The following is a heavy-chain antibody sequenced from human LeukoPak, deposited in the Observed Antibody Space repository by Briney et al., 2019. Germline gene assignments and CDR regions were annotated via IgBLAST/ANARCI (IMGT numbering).Heavy chain of an antibody. J-gene: IGHJ4*02. V-gene: IGHV3-30*03. CDR3: ATTRGSGLIAEPVDY. CDR2: ISYDGSNK. D-gene: IGHD1-14*01. CDR1: GFTFSSYG. Sequence: GGSLRLSCAASGFTFSSYGMHWDRQAPGKGLEWVAVISYDGSNKYYADSVRGRFTISRDNAKNSLYLQMNSLRAEDTALYYCATTRGSGLIAEPVDYWGQGTLVTVSS.